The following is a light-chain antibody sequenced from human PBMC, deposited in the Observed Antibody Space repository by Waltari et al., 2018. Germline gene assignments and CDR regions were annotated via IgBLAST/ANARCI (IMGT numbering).Light chain of an antibody. CDR3: SSYTSSSTRV. CDR2: EVS. J-gene: IGLJ2*01. Sequence: QSALTQPASVSGSPGQSITISCTGTSSYVGGYNHVPWYQQHTGKAPNVMIYEVSNRPSGVSNRFSGSKSGNTASLTISGLQAEDEADYYCSSYTSSSTRVFGGGTKLTVL. V-gene: IGLV2-14*01. CDR1: SSYVGGYNH.